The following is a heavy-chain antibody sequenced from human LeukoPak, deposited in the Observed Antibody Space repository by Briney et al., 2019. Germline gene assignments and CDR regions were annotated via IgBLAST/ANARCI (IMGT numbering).Heavy chain of an antibody. V-gene: IGHV3-74*01. Sequence: PGGSLRLSCAASGFTVSSNYMTWVRQGPGKGLVWVSRIDSDGSITRYEDSVKGRFTISRDNAKNTLYLQMNSLRAEDTAVYYCARDPSYSSGWYDYWGQGTLVTVSS. CDR2: IDSDGSIT. J-gene: IGHJ4*02. CDR3: ARDPSYSSGWYDY. CDR1: GFTVSSNY. D-gene: IGHD6-19*01.